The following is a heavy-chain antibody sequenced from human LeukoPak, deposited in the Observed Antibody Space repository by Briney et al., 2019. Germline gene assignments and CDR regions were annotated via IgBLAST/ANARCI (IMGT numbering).Heavy chain of an antibody. CDR3: ARGGYSGLNPFDY. CDR1: GGFISSYY. Sequence: SETLSLTCTVSGGFISSYYWSWIRQPPGKGLECIGYIYYTGSTSYNPSLKSRVTISVDTSKNQFSLKLSSVTAADTAVYYCARGGYSGLNPFDYWGQGTLVTVSS. V-gene: IGHV4-59*01. D-gene: IGHD5-12*01. J-gene: IGHJ4*02. CDR2: IYYTGST.